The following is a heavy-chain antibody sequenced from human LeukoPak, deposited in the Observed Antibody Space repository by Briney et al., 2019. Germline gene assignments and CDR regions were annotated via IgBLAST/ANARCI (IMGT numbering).Heavy chain of an antibody. CDR2: VSGNGGAT. Sequence: GGSLRLSCAASGFTFSTFAMTWVRQAPGKGLEWVSPVSGNGGATFYADSVKGRFTVSRDNSKNTLYLQVSSLRVEDTAVYYFARRHIRDGYKRFDYWGQGTLVTVSS. CDR1: GFTFSTFA. J-gene: IGHJ4*02. V-gene: IGHV3-23*01. CDR3: ARRHIRDGYKRFDY. D-gene: IGHD5-24*01.